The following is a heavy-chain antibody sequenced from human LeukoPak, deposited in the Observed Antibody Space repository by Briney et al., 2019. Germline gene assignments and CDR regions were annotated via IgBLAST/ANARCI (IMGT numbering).Heavy chain of an antibody. J-gene: IGHJ4*02. CDR1: GYTFTGYY. Sequence: GASVKVSCKASGYTFTGYYMHWVRQAPGQGLEWMGWINPNTGSTNYAQKFQGRVTLTRDTAISTASMEVTRLRSDDTAIYYCARGSGSNSPRYLKGDFWGQGTLLTVSS. CDR2: INPNTGST. D-gene: IGHD2-15*01. CDR3: ARGSGSNSPRYLKGDF. V-gene: IGHV1-2*02.